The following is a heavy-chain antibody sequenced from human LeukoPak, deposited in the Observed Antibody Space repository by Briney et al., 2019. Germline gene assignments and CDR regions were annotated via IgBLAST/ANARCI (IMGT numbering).Heavy chain of an antibody. CDR3: AKDAAEYYYDSSGYLSWFDP. CDR2: ISYDGSNK. CDR1: GFTFSSYG. J-gene: IGHJ5*02. Sequence: GGSLRLSCAASGFTFSSYGMHWVRQAPGKGLEWVAVISYDGSNKYYADSVKGRFTISRDNSKNTLYLQMNSLRAEDTAVYYCAKDAAEYYYDSSGYLSWFDPWGQGTLVTVSS. V-gene: IGHV3-30*18. D-gene: IGHD3-22*01.